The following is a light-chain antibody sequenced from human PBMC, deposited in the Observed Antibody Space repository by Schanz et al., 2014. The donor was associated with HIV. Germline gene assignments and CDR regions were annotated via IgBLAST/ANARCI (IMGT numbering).Light chain of an antibody. J-gene: IGLJ2*01. CDR2: GNN. CDR3: QSYDSGLSGIL. V-gene: IGLV1-40*01. Sequence: QSVLTQPPSVSGAPGQEVTISCTIGATYGVHWYQQLPGTAPKLLISGNNNRPSGVPDRFSGSKSGTSASLAITGLQAEDEADYYCQSYDSGLSGILFGGGTKLTVL. CDR1: IGATYG.